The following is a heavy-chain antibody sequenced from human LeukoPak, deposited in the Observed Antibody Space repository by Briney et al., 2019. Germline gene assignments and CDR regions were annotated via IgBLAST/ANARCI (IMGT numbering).Heavy chain of an antibody. V-gene: IGHV4-34*01. CDR3: ARGRYGPRLGN. J-gene: IGHJ4*02. Sequence: SETLSLTCAVYGASFSDSYWSWIRQSPEKGLEWIGEINNSGSTSYNPSLNSRVIMSVDRSKNQFSLRLTSVTAADTAVYYCARGRYGPRLGNWGQGTLVTVS. D-gene: IGHD3-16*01. CDR1: GASFSDSY. CDR2: INNSGST.